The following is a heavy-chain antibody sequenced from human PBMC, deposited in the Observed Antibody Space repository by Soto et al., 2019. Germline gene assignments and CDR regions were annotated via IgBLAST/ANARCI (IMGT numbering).Heavy chain of an antibody. Sequence: QVQLVESGGGVVQPGRSLRLSCAASGFTFSSYAMHWVRQAPGKGLEWVAVISYDGSNKYYADSVKGRFTISRDNSKNTLYLQMNSLRAEDTAVYYCERGSGGRCDFDYWGQGTLVTVSS. CDR2: ISYDGSNK. CDR1: GFTFSSYA. D-gene: IGHD2-15*01. J-gene: IGHJ4*02. V-gene: IGHV3-30-3*01. CDR3: ERGSGGRCDFDY.